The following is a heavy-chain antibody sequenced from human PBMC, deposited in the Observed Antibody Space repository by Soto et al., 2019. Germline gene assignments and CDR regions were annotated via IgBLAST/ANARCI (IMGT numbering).Heavy chain of an antibody. CDR2: IIPISGTA. J-gene: IGHJ5*02. Sequence: GASVKVSCKASGGTFSNYAISWVRQAPGQGLEWMGGIIPISGTANYAQKFQGRVTITADESTSTAYMELSSLRSEDTAVYYCARGRIAARQNWFDPWGQGTLVTVSS. V-gene: IGHV1-69*13. CDR1: GGTFSNYA. CDR3: ARGRIAARQNWFDP. D-gene: IGHD6-6*01.